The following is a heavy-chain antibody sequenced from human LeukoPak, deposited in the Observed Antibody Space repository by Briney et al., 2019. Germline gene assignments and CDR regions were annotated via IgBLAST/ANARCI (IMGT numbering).Heavy chain of an antibody. CDR1: GFTFSSYW. D-gene: IGHD3-10*01. Sequence: PGTSLRLSCAASGFTFSSYWMSCVRQAPGKGLEWVANIKQDGSEKYYVDSVKGRFTISRDNAKNSLYLQMNSLRAEETAVYYCAKGDGSGSPDYWGQGTLVTVSS. CDR2: IKQDGSEK. CDR3: AKGDGSGSPDY. J-gene: IGHJ4*02. V-gene: IGHV3-7*03.